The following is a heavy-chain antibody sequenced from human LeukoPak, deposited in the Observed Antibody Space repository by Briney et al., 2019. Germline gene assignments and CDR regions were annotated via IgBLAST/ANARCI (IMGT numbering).Heavy chain of an antibody. Sequence: PGGSLRLSCAASGFTFSNYNMNWVRQAPGKGLEWVSYISYSSSTIYYADSVKGRFTISRDNSKNTLYLQMNSLRAEDTAVYYCARDLGVTTDYWGQGTLVTVSS. V-gene: IGHV3-48*01. D-gene: IGHD4-11*01. CDR3: ARDLGVTTDY. J-gene: IGHJ4*02. CDR1: GFTFSNYN. CDR2: ISYSSSTI.